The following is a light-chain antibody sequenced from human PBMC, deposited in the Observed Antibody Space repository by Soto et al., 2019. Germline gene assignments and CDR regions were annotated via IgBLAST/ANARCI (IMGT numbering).Light chain of an antibody. CDR3: QSSDLTRSGSGL. CDR1: TSNIGAGYD. V-gene: IGLV1-40*01. CDR2: DNN. J-gene: IGLJ2*01. Sequence: QSVLTQPPSVSGVPGQRVTISCTGSTSNIGAGYDVNWYQHLPGRAPKLLIYDNNHRPSGVPDRFSASKSGTSASLAITGLQPEGEAVYYCQSSDLTRSGSGLFGGGTKVTVL.